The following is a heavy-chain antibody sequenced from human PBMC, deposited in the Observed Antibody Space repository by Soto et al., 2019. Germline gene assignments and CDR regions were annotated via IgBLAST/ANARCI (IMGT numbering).Heavy chain of an antibody. J-gene: IGHJ4*02. Sequence: LSLTCAVSGYSISSSHWWGWIRQPPGKGLEWIVYINYSGNTYYNPSLKSRVTMSVDTSKNQFSLKLSSVTAVDTAVYYCARRSVSSSGNLDYWGQGTLVTVS. CDR2: INYSGNT. CDR3: ARRSVSSSGNLDY. D-gene: IGHD6-6*01. CDR1: GYSISSSHW. V-gene: IGHV4-28*01.